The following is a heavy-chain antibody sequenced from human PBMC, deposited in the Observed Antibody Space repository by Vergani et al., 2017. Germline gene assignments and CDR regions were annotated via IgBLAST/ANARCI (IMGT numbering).Heavy chain of an antibody. CDR1: GGSISSGSYY. Sequence: QVQLQESGPGLVKPSQTLSLTCTVSGGSISSGSYYWSWIRQPPGKGLEWIGSIYYSGSTYYNPSLKSRVTISVDTSKNQFSLKLSSVTAADTAVYYCARHGEQQRGVDYWGQGTLVTVSS. D-gene: IGHD6-13*01. J-gene: IGHJ4*02. CDR3: ARHGEQQRGVDY. V-gene: IGHV4-39*01. CDR2: IYYSGST.